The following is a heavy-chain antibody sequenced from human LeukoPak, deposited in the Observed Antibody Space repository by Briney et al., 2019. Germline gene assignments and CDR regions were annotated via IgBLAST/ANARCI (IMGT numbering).Heavy chain of an antibody. J-gene: IGHJ5*02. D-gene: IGHD2-15*01. V-gene: IGHV3-21*01. Sequence: GGSLRLSCAASGFTFSSYSMNWVRRAPGRGLEWVSSISTSSSYIYYADSVRGRFTISRDNAKNSLYLQMNSLRAEDTAVYSCARGADGVSSNSRGWFDPWGQGTLVTVSS. CDR1: GFTFSSYS. CDR2: ISTSSSYI. CDR3: ARGADGVSSNSRGWFDP.